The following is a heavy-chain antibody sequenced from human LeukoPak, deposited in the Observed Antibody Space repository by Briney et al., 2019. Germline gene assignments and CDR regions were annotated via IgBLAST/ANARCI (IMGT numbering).Heavy chain of an antibody. Sequence: PGGSLRLSCAASGFTFSTFAMQWVRQAPEKGLEYVSGINTDGGTTFYANSVKGRFTISRDNPKNTLYLQMGSLRAEDTAVYYCARGFPEYELLYKGGDDAFDIWGQGTMVTVSS. J-gene: IGHJ3*02. D-gene: IGHD2-2*02. CDR2: INTDGGTT. CDR1: GFTFSTFA. CDR3: ARGFPEYELLYKGGDDAFDI. V-gene: IGHV3-64*01.